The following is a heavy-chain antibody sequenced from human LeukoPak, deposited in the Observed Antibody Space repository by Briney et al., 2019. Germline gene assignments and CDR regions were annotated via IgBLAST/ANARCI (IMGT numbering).Heavy chain of an antibody. Sequence: ASVKVSCKASGYTFTGYCMHWVRQAPGQGLEWMGWISPNSGGTNYAQKFQGRVTMTRDTSISTAYMELSSLRSDDSAVYYCARARHYDSSPFDYWGRGTLVTVSS. J-gene: IGHJ4*02. V-gene: IGHV1-2*02. CDR1: GYTFTGYC. D-gene: IGHD3-22*01. CDR2: ISPNSGGT. CDR3: ARARHYDSSPFDY.